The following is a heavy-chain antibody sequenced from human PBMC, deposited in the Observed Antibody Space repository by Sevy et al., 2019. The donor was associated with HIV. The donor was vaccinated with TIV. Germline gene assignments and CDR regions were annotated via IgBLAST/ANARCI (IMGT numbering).Heavy chain of an antibody. Sequence: SETLSLTCAVSGDSFGNNSYYWGWIRQTPGKGLEWIGSFYSRGSPYYNPSLKSRVTIGVDTSRSQFSLNLRSVTAADTAVYYCARHYYDSSSFDYWGQGTLVTVSS. D-gene: IGHD3-22*01. CDR3: ARHYYDSSSFDY. V-gene: IGHV4-39*01. J-gene: IGHJ4*02. CDR2: FYSRGSP. CDR1: GDSFGNNSYY.